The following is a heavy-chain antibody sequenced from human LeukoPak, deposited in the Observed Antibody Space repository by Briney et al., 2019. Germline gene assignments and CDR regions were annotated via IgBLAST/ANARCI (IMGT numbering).Heavy chain of an antibody. CDR3: AITVAGMTPFDY. CDR1: GGTFSSYA. V-gene: IGHV1-69*05. Sequence: SVKVSCKASGGTFSSYAISWVRQAPGQGLDWMGGIIPIFGTANYAQKFQGRVTITTDESTSTAYMELSSLRSEDTAVYYCAITVAGMTPFDYWGQGTLVTVSS. CDR2: IIPIFGTA. J-gene: IGHJ4*02. D-gene: IGHD6-19*01.